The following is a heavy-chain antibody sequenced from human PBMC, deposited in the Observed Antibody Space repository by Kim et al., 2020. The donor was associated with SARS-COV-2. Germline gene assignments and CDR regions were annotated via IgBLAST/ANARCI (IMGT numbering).Heavy chain of an antibody. CDR2: ISYDGSNK. J-gene: IGHJ5*02. D-gene: IGHD3-10*01. CDR1: GFTFSSYA. Sequence: GGSLRLSCAASGFTFSSYAMHWVRQAPGKGLEWVAVISYDGSNKYYADSVKGRFTISRDNSKNTLYLQMNSLRAEDTAVYYCARAPWGLFPGDWFDPWGQGTLVTVSS. V-gene: IGHV3-30-3*01. CDR3: ARAPWGLFPGDWFDP.